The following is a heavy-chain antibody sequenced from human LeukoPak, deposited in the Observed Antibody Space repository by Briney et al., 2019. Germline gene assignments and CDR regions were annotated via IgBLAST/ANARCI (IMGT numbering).Heavy chain of an antibody. D-gene: IGHD4-17*01. CDR3: ARLTTATKKVRYYYMDV. Sequence: GASVKVSCKASGYTFTGYYMHWVRQAPGQGLEWMGRINPNSGGTNYAQKFQGRVTMTRDTFISTAYMELSRLRSDDTAVYYCARLTTATKKVRYYYMDVWGKGTTVTVSS. V-gene: IGHV1-2*06. CDR2: INPNSGGT. CDR1: GYTFTGYY. J-gene: IGHJ6*03.